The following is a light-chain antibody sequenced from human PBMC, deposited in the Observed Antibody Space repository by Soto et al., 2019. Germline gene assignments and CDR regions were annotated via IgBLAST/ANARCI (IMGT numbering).Light chain of an antibody. J-gene: IGKJ1*01. CDR1: QSISSY. CDR2: AAS. CDR3: QQSYSTLWT. V-gene: IGKV1-39*01. Sequence: DIQMTQSPSSLSASVGDRVTITFRASQSISSYLNWYQQKPGKAPKLLIYAASSLQSGVPSRFSGSGSGTDFTLNISSLQPEDFETYYCQQSYSTLWTFGQGTKVDIK.